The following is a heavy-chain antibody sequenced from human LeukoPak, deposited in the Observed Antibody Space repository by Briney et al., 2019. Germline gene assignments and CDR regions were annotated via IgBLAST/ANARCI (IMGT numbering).Heavy chain of an antibody. Sequence: PSETLSLTCTVSGGSISSYYWSWIRQPAGKGLEWIGRIYTSGSTNYNPSLKSRVTMSVDTSKNQFSLKLSSVTAADTAVYYCARAQYYYDRTTFDPWGQGTLVTVSS. CDR2: IYTSGST. CDR1: GGSISSYY. CDR3: ARAQYYYDRTTFDP. D-gene: IGHD3-22*01. V-gene: IGHV4-4*07. J-gene: IGHJ5*02.